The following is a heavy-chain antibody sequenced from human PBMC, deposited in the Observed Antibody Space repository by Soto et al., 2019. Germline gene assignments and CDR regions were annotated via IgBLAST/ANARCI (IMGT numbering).Heavy chain of an antibody. CDR2: ISAYNGNT. J-gene: IGHJ4*02. V-gene: IGHV1-18*01. CDR1: GYTFINYG. CDR3: ARDMVTFGGVLVPDS. D-gene: IGHD3-16*01. Sequence: ASVKVSCKASGYTFINYGISWVRQAPGQGHEWMGWISAYNGNTKDAQKFQGRATMTTDSSTSTAYMELRSLRSDDTAVLYCARDMVTFGGVLVPDSWGQGTLVTVSS.